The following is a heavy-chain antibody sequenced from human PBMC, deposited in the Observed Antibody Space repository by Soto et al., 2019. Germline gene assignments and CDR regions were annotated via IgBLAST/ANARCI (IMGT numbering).Heavy chain of an antibody. CDR3: ARLGPTNYGDYALYYYGMDV. Sequence: PSETLSLTCAVYGGSFSGYYWSWIRQPPGKGLEWIGEINHSGSTNYNPSLKSRVTISVDTSKNQFSLKLSSVTAADTAAYYCARLGPTNYGDYALYYYGMDVWGQGTTVTVS. CDR2: INHSGST. J-gene: IGHJ6*02. D-gene: IGHD4-17*01. V-gene: IGHV4-34*01. CDR1: GGSFSGYY.